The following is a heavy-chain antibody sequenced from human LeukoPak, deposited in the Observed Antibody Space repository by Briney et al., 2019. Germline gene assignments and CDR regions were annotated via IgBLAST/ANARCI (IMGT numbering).Heavy chain of an antibody. CDR1: GGSISSSSYY. V-gene: IGHV4-39*01. Sequence: SETLSLTCTVSGGSISSSSYYWGWIRQPPGKGLEWIGSIHYSGSTYYNPSLKSRVTISVDTSKNQFSLKLSSVTAADTAVYYCARRYSSGWYWVYWGQGTLVTVSS. J-gene: IGHJ4*02. D-gene: IGHD6-19*01. CDR3: ARRYSSGWYWVY. CDR2: IHYSGST.